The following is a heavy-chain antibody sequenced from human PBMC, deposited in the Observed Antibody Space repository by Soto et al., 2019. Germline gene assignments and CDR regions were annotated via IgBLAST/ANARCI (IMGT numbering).Heavy chain of an antibody. V-gene: IGHV1-69*13. CDR1: GGAYSRYA. D-gene: IGHD2-15*01. CDR3: AIDLGPDLRSGGSWNDY. Sequence: SVKVSWKTSGGAYSRYASSWVRQAPGQGLEWMGGIIPIFGTANYAQKFQGRVTITADESTSTAYMELSSLRSEDTAVYYCAIDLGPDLRSGGSWNDYWGQGTLVTVSS. CDR2: IIPIFGTA. J-gene: IGHJ4*02.